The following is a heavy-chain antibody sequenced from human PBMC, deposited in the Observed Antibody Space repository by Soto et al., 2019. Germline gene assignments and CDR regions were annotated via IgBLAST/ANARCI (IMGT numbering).Heavy chain of an antibody. J-gene: IGHJ5*02. CDR2: IYHSGKT. CDR1: GYSISSGYY. V-gene: IGHV4-38-2*02. D-gene: IGHD3-22*01. Sequence: PSETLSLTGVVSGYSISSGYYWAWVRQPPGKELEWIGSIYHSGKTYYKPSLRSRVTVSVDTSKNQFSMKLISVTAADTAVYYCARDKRVTMIGGWFDPWGQGTLVTVSS. CDR3: ARDKRVTMIGGWFDP.